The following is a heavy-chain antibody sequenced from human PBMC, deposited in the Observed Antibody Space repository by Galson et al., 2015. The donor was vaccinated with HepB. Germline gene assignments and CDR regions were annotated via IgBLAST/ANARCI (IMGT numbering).Heavy chain of an antibody. CDR1: GGSLSNIIYY. D-gene: IGHD6-19*01. CDR3: ARRGAYRSGWYVSYAYDA. J-gene: IGHJ3*01. V-gene: IGHV4-39*01. CDR2: IYHSGTT. Sequence: SETLSLTCTVSGGSLSNIIYYWDWIRQPPGKGLEWIGGIYHSGTTYYSPSLKSRVILSVDTSKNQFSLRLKSVTAADTAVYYCARRGAYRSGWYVSYAYDAWGQGMMGTVSS.